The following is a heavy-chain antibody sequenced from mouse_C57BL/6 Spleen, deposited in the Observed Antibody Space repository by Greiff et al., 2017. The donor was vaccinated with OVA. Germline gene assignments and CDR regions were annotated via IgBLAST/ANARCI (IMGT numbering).Heavy chain of an antibody. D-gene: IGHD1-1*01. CDR2: IDPSDSYT. CDR1: GYTFTSYW. V-gene: IGHV1-59*01. J-gene: IGHJ2*01. CDR3: ARGSHYYGSGYFDY. Sequence: QVQLQQPGAELVRPGTSVKLSCKASGYTFTSYWMHWVKQRPGQGLEWIGVIDPSDSYTNYNQKFKGKATLTVDTSSSTAYMQLSSLTSEDSAVYYCARGSHYYGSGYFDYWGQGTTLTVSS.